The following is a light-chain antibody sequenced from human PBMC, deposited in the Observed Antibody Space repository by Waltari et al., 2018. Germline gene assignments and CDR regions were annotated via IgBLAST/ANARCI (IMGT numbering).Light chain of an antibody. V-gene: IGKV1-39*01. J-gene: IGKJ1*01. CDR3: QQSYTTPRT. CDR1: QSIGTY. Sequence: DIQMTQSPSSLSASVGDRFTITFRASQSIGTYLNWYQHKPGRAPELLIYAASTLQGGVPSRFSGSGSETHFTLAISSLQREDFATYYCQQSYTTPRTFGQGTKVEIK. CDR2: AAS.